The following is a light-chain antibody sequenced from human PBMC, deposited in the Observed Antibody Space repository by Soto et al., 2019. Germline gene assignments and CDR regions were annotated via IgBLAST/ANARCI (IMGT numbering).Light chain of an antibody. V-gene: IGKV2-30*02. Sequence: EVVMTHSRLSLAVTVGQPASISCTSNQSLVHSDGIAYFSWFQQRPGRSPRRLIYKVSNRDSGVPARFSGSGSGTVFALKISRVEAEDVGVYYCMQGTHWPITFGQGTRLEIK. CDR2: KVS. J-gene: IGKJ5*01. CDR1: QSLVHSDGIAY. CDR3: MQGTHWPIT.